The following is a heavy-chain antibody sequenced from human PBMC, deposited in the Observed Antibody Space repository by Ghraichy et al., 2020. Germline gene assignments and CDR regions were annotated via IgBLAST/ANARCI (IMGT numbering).Heavy chain of an antibody. D-gene: IGHD2-15*01. CDR3: ARDHTPYCSGGSCYSEPYYFDY. V-gene: IGHV3-21*01. Sequence: GGSLRLSCAASGFTFSSYSMNWVRQAPGKGLEWVSSISSSSSYIYYADSVKGRFTISRDNAKNSLYLQMNSLRAEDTAVYYCARDHTPYCSGGSCYSEPYYFDYWGQGTLVTVSS. J-gene: IGHJ4*02. CDR2: ISSSSSYI. CDR1: GFTFSSYS.